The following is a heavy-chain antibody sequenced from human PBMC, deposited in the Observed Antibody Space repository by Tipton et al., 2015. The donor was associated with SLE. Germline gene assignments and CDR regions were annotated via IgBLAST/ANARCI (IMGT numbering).Heavy chain of an antibody. V-gene: IGHV4-4*02. Sequence: TLTLTCTVSNDSISSTYWWSWVRQSPGKGLEWIGEIYHTGSTTWNPSLKSRVTISVDKSKNQFSLKLSSVTAADTAVYYCARAWPKACSGGLDVWGQGTTVIVSS. CDR1: NDSISSTYW. D-gene: IGHD2-15*01. J-gene: IGHJ6*02. CDR2: IYHTGST. CDR3: ARAWPKACSGGLDV.